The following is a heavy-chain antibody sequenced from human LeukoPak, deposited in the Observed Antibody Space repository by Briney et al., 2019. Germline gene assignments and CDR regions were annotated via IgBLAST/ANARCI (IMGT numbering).Heavy chain of an antibody. V-gene: IGHV3-33*08. CDR1: GFTFSNYG. CDR2: IWYDGSNK. D-gene: IGHD3-16*02. Sequence: QPGGSLRLSCAASGFTFSNYGMHWVRQAPGKGLEWVATIWYDGSNKYYADSVKGRFTISRDNSKNTLYLQMNSLRAEDTAVYYCARDFSYRYSYCFDYWGQGTLVTVSS. J-gene: IGHJ4*02. CDR3: ARDFSYRYSYCFDY.